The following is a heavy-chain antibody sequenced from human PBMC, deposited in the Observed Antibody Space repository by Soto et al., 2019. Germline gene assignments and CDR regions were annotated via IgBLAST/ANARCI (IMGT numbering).Heavy chain of an antibody. V-gene: IGHV3-30-3*01. CDR2: ISYDGSNK. J-gene: IGHJ6*02. Sequence: GGSLRLSCAASGFTFSSYAMHWVRQAPGKGPEWVAVISYDGSNKYYADSVKGRFTISRDNSKNTLYLQMNSLRAEDTAVYYCARDPGRELERRYYYYYGMDVWGQGTTVTVSS. D-gene: IGHD1-1*01. CDR3: ARDPGRELERRYYYYYGMDV. CDR1: GFTFSSYA.